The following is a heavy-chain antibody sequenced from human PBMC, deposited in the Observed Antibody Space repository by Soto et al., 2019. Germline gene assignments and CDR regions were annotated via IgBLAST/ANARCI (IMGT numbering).Heavy chain of an antibody. D-gene: IGHD3-10*01. CDR1: GGSISSGDYY. CDR3: ARWRGDTMVRGVPYNWFDP. CDR2: IYYSGST. V-gene: IGHV4-30-4*01. J-gene: IGHJ5*02. Sequence: PSETLSLTCTVSGGSISSGDYYWSWIRQPPGKGLEWIGYIYYSGSTYYNPSLKSRVTISVDTSKNQFSLKLSSVTAADTAVYYCARWRGDTMVRGVPYNWFDPWDQGTLVTVSS.